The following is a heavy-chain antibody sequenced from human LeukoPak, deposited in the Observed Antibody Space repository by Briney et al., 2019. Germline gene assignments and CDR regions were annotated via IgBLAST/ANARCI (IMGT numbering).Heavy chain of an antibody. V-gene: IGHV1-18*01. CDR1: EYTFTSYD. CDR2: ISAYNGYT. D-gene: IGHD4-17*01. Sequence: GASVKVSCKASEYTFTSYDISRVRQAPGQGLEWMGWISAYNGYTNYAQKLQGRVTMTTDTSTSTAYMELRSLRSDDTAVYYCARGATVTTHPNDAFDIWGQGTMVTVSS. J-gene: IGHJ3*02. CDR3: ARGATVTTHPNDAFDI.